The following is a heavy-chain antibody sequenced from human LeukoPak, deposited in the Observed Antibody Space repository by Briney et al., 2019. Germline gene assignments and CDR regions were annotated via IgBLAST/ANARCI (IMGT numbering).Heavy chain of an antibody. V-gene: IGHV3-30*02. D-gene: IGHD1-26*01. CDR2: IRYDGSNK. J-gene: IGHJ4*02. CDR1: GFTFSSYG. CDR3: ASKVGATGRSDY. Sequence: PGGSLRLSCAASGFTFSSYGMHWVRQAPGKGLEWVAFIRYDGSNKYYADSVEGRFTISRDNSKNTLYLQMNSLRAEDTAVYYCASKVGATGRSDYWGQGTLVTVSS.